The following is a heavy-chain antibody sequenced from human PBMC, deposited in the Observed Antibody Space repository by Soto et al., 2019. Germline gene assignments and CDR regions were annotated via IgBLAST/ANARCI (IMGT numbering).Heavy chain of an antibody. CDR1: GYTYTCYS. CDR3: ARSIAAPGNGFYYYGMDV. Sequence: GASVKPSCTASGYTYTCYSMHWVRHAPGQGLEWMGWINPNSGGTNYAQKFQGWVTMTRDTSISTAYMELSRLRSDDTAVYYCARSIAAPGNGFYYYGMDVWGQGTTVTVSS. D-gene: IGHD6-13*01. V-gene: IGHV1-2*04. J-gene: IGHJ6*02. CDR2: INPNSGGT.